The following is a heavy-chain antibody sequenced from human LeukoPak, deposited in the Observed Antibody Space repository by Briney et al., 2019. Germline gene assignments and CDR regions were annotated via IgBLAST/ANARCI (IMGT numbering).Heavy chain of an antibody. J-gene: IGHJ5*02. Sequence: GRSLRLACAASGFTFSSYWMHWVRQAPGKGLVWVSRIKSDGTTTTYADSVKGRLTISRDNAKNTLYLQMNSLRAEDTAIHYCARGYYDFSTYPVDPWGQGTLVTVSS. V-gene: IGHV3-74*03. CDR3: ARGYYDFSTYPVDP. D-gene: IGHD3-22*01. CDR1: GFTFSSYW. CDR2: IKSDGTTT.